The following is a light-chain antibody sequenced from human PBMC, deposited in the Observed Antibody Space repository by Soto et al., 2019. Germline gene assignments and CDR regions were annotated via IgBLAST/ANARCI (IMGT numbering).Light chain of an antibody. CDR3: CSYAGGYTHV. V-gene: IGLV2-11*01. Sequence: QSVLTQPPSASGSPGQSVTISCTGTSSDVGAYTYVSWFQQHPGKAPKLIIYDVTKRPSGVPHHFSGSKSGNTASLTISGLQAEDEADYYCCSYAGGYTHVFGTGTKVTVL. CDR1: SSDVGAYTY. CDR2: DVT. J-gene: IGLJ1*01.